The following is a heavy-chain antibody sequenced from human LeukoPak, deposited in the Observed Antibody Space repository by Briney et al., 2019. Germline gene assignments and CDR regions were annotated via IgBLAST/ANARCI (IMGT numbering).Heavy chain of an antibody. D-gene: IGHD6-13*01. Sequence: SETLSLTCTVSGGSISSSSYYWGWIRQPPGKGLEWIGSIYYSGSTYYNPSLKSRVTTSVDTSKNQFSLKLSSVTAADTAVYCCAGGQQLAYFDYWGQGTLVTVSS. CDR3: AGGQQLAYFDY. CDR1: GGSISSSSYY. V-gene: IGHV4-39*01. J-gene: IGHJ4*02. CDR2: IYYSGST.